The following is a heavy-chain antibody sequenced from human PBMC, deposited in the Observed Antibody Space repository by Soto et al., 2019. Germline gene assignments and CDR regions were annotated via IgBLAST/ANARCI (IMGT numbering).Heavy chain of an antibody. V-gene: IGHV3-13*01. D-gene: IGHD3-9*01. Sequence: GGSLRLSCAASGFTFSSYDMHWVRQATGKGLEWVSAIGTAGDTYYPGSVKGRFTISRENAKNSLYLQMNSLRAGDTAVYYCARMYYDILTGYPYYYYYMDVWGKGTTVTVSS. J-gene: IGHJ6*03. CDR1: GFTFSSYD. CDR2: IGTAGDT. CDR3: ARMYYDILTGYPYYYYYMDV.